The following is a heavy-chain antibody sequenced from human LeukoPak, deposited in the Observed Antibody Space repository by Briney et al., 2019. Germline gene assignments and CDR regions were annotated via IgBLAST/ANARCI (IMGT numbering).Heavy chain of an antibody. CDR2: ISGSGDSR. D-gene: IGHD4-17*01. CDR1: GFTFSSCA. CDR3: AKGVTTVRIYYHGMDV. V-gene: IGHV3-23*01. J-gene: IGHJ6*02. Sequence: GGSLRLSCAASGFTFSSCAMSWVRQGPGKGLEWVSLISGSGDSRYYADSVKGRFTISRDNAKNTLWLQMHSLRAEDTAVYYCAKGVTTVRIYYHGMDVWGQGTTVTVSS.